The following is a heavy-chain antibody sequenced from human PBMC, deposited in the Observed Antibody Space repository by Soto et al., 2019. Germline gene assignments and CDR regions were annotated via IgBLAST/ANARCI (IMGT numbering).Heavy chain of an antibody. J-gene: IGHJ4*02. CDR3: AREDRRYDSSGYYFEY. V-gene: IGHV4-30-4*01. Sequence: QVQLQESGPGLVKPSQTLSLTCTVSGGSISSGDYYWSWIRQPPGKGLEWIGYIYYSGSTYYNPSLKSRVTISVDTSKNQFSLKLSSVTAADTAVYYCAREDRRYDSSGYYFEYWGQGTLVTVSS. CDR1: GGSISSGDYY. CDR2: IYYSGST. D-gene: IGHD3-22*01.